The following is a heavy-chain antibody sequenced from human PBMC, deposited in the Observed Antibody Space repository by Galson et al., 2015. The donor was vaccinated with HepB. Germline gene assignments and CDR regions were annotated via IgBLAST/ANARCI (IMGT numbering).Heavy chain of an antibody. Sequence: SLRLSCADSGFTVRSYAMHWVRQAPGKGLEWVGGISYDGNNKYYADSVKGRFPTSRDNSKKTRYLQMNSLRAEDTAVYYCSRDPPRLNIVVGDYYFGMDVWGQGTTVTVSS. CDR3: SRDPPRLNIVVGDYYFGMDV. D-gene: IGHD2-15*01. J-gene: IGHJ6*02. CDR1: GFTVRSYA. V-gene: IGHV3-30-3*01. CDR2: ISYDGNNK.